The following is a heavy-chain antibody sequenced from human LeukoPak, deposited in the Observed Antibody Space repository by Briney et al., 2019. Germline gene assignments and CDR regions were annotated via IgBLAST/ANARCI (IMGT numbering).Heavy chain of an antibody. CDR1: GFTFSSYE. V-gene: IGHV3-48*03. Sequence: GGSLRLSCAASGFTFSSYEMNWVRQSPGKGLGWVSYISNSCSTIYYADSVEGRFTISRDNAKNSLYLQMNSLRAEDTAVYYCARNGYCSSTSCYPVYYFDYWGQGTLVTVSS. J-gene: IGHJ4*02. D-gene: IGHD2-2*01. CDR3: ARNGYCSSTSCYPVYYFDY. CDR2: ISNSCSTI.